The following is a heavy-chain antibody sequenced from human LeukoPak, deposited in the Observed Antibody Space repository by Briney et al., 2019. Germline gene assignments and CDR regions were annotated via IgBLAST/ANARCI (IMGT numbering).Heavy chain of an antibody. Sequence: SGGSLRLSCAASGFTFTNFAMTWVRQAPGKGLEWVSTISSSGGSTYYADSVKGRFTISRDNSKYTLYLQMNSLIAEDTAVYYCAKGGIAVTGRYYFDCWGQGTPVTVSS. CDR2: ISSSGGST. J-gene: IGHJ4*02. D-gene: IGHD6-19*01. CDR1: GFTFTNFA. V-gene: IGHV3-23*01. CDR3: AKGGIAVTGRYYFDC.